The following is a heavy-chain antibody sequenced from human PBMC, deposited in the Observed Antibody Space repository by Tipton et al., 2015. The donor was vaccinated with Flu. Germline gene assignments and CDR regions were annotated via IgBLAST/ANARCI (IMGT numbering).Heavy chain of an antibody. CDR1: GYSISSGYY. J-gene: IGHJ4*02. CDR3: ASGDFWSGYSPDY. CDR2: IYHSGST. D-gene: IGHD3-3*01. Sequence: TLSLTCAVSGYSISSGYYWGWIRQPPGKGLEWIGSIYHSGSTYYNPSLKSRVTISVDTSKNQFSLKLSSVTAADTAVYYCASGDFWSGYSPDYWGQGTLVTVSS. V-gene: IGHV4-38-2*01.